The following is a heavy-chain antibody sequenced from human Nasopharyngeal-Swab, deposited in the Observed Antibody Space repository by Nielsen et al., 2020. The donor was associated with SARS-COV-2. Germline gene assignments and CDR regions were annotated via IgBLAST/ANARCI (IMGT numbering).Heavy chain of an antibody. D-gene: IGHD5-12*01. CDR3: SKGERGHDSVGYFDY. CDR1: GFTFSSYG. V-gene: IGHV3-30*18. J-gene: IGHJ4*02. Sequence: GESLKISCAASGFTFSSYGMHGVRQAPGKGLEWVAVISYDGSNKYYADFVKGRFTITRDNSKNTLYLQMNSLRAEDTAVYYCSKGERGHDSVGYFDYWGQGTLVTVSS. CDR2: ISYDGSNK.